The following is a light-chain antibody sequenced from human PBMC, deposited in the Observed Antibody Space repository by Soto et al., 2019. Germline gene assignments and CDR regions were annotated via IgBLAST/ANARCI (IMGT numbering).Light chain of an antibody. CDR2: DAS. V-gene: IGKV1-12*01. J-gene: IGKJ3*01. Sequence: DIQMTQSPSSVSASVGDRVTITCRASQDISTWLAWYQQKPGKAPKLLIYDASSLESGVPARFSGSGFGTDFTLTISSLQTEDFATYSCQQANSFPFTFGPGTKVDIK. CDR1: QDISTW. CDR3: QQANSFPFT.